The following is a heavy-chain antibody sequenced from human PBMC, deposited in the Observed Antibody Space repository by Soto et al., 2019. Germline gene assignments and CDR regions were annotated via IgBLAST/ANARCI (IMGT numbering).Heavy chain of an antibody. D-gene: IGHD1-20*01. V-gene: IGHV4-34*12. Sequence: SETLSLTCAVYGGSFSGYYWSWLRQSPGKGPEWIGSVFYTGFTSYNPSLESRVSVSVDTSKNQFSLKVSGVSAADTALYYCATSQKGYNWNYFDHWGQGALVTVSS. CDR1: GGSFSGYY. J-gene: IGHJ4*02. CDR3: ATSQKGYNWNYFDH. CDR2: VFYTGFT.